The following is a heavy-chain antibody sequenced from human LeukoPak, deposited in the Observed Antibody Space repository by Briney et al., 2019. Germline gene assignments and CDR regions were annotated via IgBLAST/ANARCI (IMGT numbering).Heavy chain of an antibody. V-gene: IGHV1-8*01. J-gene: IGHJ5*02. CDR3: ARRANIAAAGRGIWFDP. Sequence: GASVKVSCKASGYTFTSYDINWVRQATGQGLEWMGWMNPNSGNTGYALKFQGRVTMTRNTSISTAYMELSSLRSEDTAVYDCARRANIAAAGRGIWFDPWGQGTLVTVSS. D-gene: IGHD6-13*01. CDR1: GYTFTSYD. CDR2: MNPNSGNT.